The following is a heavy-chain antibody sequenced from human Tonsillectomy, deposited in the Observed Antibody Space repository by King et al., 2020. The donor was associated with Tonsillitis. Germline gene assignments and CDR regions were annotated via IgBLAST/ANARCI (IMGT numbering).Heavy chain of an antibody. V-gene: IGHV4-59*01. CDR1: GGSISPYY. D-gene: IGHD3-22*01. CDR2: LYHSGSP. CDR3: ARATTSYDGSTGYPLIDY. J-gene: IGHJ4*02. Sequence: VQLQESGPGLVKPSETLSLTCTVSGGSISPYYWTWIRQPPGGGWEWIAYLYHSGSPNSNPSLKSRVTISLEKAKNHHSLRLSSVTAADTAVYYCARATTSYDGSTGYPLIDYGGRGTLVTVSS.